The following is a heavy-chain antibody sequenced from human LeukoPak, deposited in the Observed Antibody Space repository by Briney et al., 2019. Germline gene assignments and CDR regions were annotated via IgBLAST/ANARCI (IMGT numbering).Heavy chain of an antibody. CDR3: ARHHRDQASFDY. V-gene: IGHV4-39*01. J-gene: IGHJ4*02. CDR2: IYYSGST. CDR1: GGSISSGDYY. Sequence: SQTLSLTCTVSGGSISSGDYYWGWIRQPPGKGLEWIGSIYYSGSTYYNPSLKSRVTISVDTSKNQFSLKLSSVTAADTAVYYCARHHRDQASFDYWGQGTLVTVSS. D-gene: IGHD3-10*01.